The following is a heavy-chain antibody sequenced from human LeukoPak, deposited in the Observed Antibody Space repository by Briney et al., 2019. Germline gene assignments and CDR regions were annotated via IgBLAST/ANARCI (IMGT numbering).Heavy chain of an antibody. J-gene: IGHJ4*02. D-gene: IGHD5-18*01. Sequence: GGSLRLSCAASGFTFDDYGMSWVRQAPGKGLEWVSGINWNGVSTGYADSVKGRFTISRDNAKNSLSLQMNSLRAEDTALYYCARALYSYSYFPFDYRGQGTLVTVSS. CDR3: ARALYSYSYFPFDY. CDR1: GFTFDDYG. V-gene: IGHV3-20*04. CDR2: INWNGVST.